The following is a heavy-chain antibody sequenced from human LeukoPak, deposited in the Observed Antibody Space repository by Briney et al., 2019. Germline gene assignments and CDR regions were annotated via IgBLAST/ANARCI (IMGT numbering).Heavy chain of an antibody. Sequence: PGRSLRLSCAASGFTFSSYAMHWVRQAPGKGLEWVAVISYDGSNKYYADSVKGRFTISRDNSKNTLYLQMNSLRAEDTAVYYCAREGEGYGYVFDYWGQGTLVTVSS. D-gene: IGHD3-16*01. CDR3: AREGEGYGYVFDY. J-gene: IGHJ4*02. V-gene: IGHV3-30-3*01. CDR1: GFTFSSYA. CDR2: ISYDGSNK.